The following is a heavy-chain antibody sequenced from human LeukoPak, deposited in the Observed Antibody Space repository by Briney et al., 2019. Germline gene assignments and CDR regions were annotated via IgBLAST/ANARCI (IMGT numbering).Heavy chain of an antibody. D-gene: IGHD6-19*01. V-gene: IGHV5-51*01. CDR2: IYPGDSDT. J-gene: IGHJ6*03. CDR3: ARQIAVADYYMDV. CDR1: GYSFICYW. Sequence: GESLKISCKGSGYSFICYWIGWVRQMPGKGLEWMGIIYPGDSDTGYSPSFQGQVTISADKSISTAYLQWSSLKASDTAMYYCARQIAVADYYMDVWGKGTTVTVSS.